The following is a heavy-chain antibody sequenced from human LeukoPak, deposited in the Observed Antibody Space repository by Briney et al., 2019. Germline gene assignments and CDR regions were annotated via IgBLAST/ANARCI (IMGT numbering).Heavy chain of an antibody. CDR2: IYTSGST. J-gene: IGHJ6*03. D-gene: IGHD5-12*01. CDR1: GGSISSGSYY. CDR3: AGDRQDIVATIYYYYYMDV. Sequence: PSQTLSLTCTVSGGSISSGSYYWSWIRQPAGKGLEWIGRIYTSGSTNYNPSLKSRVTISVDTSKNQFSLKLSSVTAADTAVYFCAGDRQDIVATIYYYYYMDVWGKGTTVTVSS. V-gene: IGHV4-61*02.